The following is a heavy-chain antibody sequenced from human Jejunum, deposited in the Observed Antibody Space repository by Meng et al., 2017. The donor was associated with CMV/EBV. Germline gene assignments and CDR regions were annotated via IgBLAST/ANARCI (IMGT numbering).Heavy chain of an antibody. CDR2: IYYSGST. Sequence: GSISSISYYWGWIRQPPGRGLEWIASIYYSGSTFYSPSLKSRVTISVDTSKNHFSLKLRSVTAADAAVYYCARDSGGYGLDAFDIWGQGTMVTVSS. CDR1: GSISSISYY. CDR3: ARDSGGYGLDAFDI. J-gene: IGHJ3*02. V-gene: IGHV4-39*07. D-gene: IGHD2-15*01.